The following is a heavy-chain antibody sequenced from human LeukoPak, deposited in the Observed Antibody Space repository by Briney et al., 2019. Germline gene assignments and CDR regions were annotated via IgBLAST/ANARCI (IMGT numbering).Heavy chain of an antibody. CDR3: TTTYYCGSGSYSQLDY. V-gene: IGHV3-15*01. CDR1: GFTFSNAW. J-gene: IGHJ4*02. Sequence: PGGSLRLSCAASGFTFSNAWMSWVCQALGKGLEWVGRIKSKTDGGTTDYAAPVKGRFTISRDDSKNTLYLQMNSLKTEDTAVYYCTTTYYCGSGSYSQLDYWGQGTLVTVSS. CDR2: IKSKTDGGTT. D-gene: IGHD3-10*01.